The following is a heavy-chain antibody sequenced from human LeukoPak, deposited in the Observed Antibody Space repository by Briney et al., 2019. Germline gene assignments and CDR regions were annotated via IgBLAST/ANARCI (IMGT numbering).Heavy chain of an antibody. J-gene: IGHJ3*02. CDR2: IYTSGST. CDR3: ARGNLYCSSTSCSTTWAFDI. CDR1: GNSISSGDNY. Sequence: SQTLSLTCTVSGNSISSGDNYWSWIRQPAGKGLEWIGRIYTSGSTNYNPSLKSRVTISGDTSKNQFSLKLSSVTAADTAVYYCARGNLYCSSTSCSTTWAFDIWGQGTMVTVSS. D-gene: IGHD2-2*01. V-gene: IGHV4-61*02.